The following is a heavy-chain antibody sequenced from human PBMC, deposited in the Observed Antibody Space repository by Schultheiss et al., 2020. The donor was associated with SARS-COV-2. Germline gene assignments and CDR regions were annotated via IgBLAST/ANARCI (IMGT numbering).Heavy chain of an antibody. CDR3: ARSITFDWVVLGH. D-gene: IGHD3-9*01. CDR2: VYHGGST. Sequence: SETLSLTCAVSGGSISSSNWWSWVRQSPGKGLEWIGEVYHGGSTIYNPSLRSRVTISVGQSKKQFSLKLTSVTAADTAVYYCARSITFDWVVLGHWGQGTLVTVSS. J-gene: IGHJ4*02. V-gene: IGHV4-4*02. CDR1: GGSISSSNW.